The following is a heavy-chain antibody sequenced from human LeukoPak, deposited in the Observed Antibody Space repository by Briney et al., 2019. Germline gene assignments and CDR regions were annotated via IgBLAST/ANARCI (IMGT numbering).Heavy chain of an antibody. J-gene: IGHJ4*02. CDR1: GFTFSSYA. D-gene: IGHD2-2*01. Sequence: GGSLRLSCAASGFTFSSYAMSWVRQAPRKGLEWVSAISGSGGSTYYADSVKGRFTISRDNSKNTLYLQMNSLRAEDTAVYYCAKSEYQLLSPFDYWGQGTLVTVSS. CDR3: AKSEYQLLSPFDY. V-gene: IGHV3-23*01. CDR2: ISGSGGST.